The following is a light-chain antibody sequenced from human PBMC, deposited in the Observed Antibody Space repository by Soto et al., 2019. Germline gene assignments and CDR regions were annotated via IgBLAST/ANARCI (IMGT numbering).Light chain of an antibody. CDR2: DAS. J-gene: IGKJ4*01. Sequence: EIVLTQSPDTLSLSPGERATLSCRASQSVRSNYLAWYQQKPGQAPRFLIYDASSRATGIPDRFSGSGSGTDFTLTIIRLEPEDFAVYYCQQYGITPLSFGGGTNVDIK. CDR3: QQYGITPLS. CDR1: QSVRSNY. V-gene: IGKV3-20*01.